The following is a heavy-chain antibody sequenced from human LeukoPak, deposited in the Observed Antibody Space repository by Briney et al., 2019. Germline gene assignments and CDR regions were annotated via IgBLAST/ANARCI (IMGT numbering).Heavy chain of an antibody. CDR1: GGTFSSYA. CDR2: INTNTGNP. D-gene: IGHD3-10*01. J-gene: IGHJ4*02. CDR3: ARDDLLLWFGEAYYFDY. Sequence: GSSVKVSCKASGGTFSSYAISWARQAPGQGLEWMGWINTNTGNPTYAQGFTGRFVFSLDTSVSTAYLQISSLKAEDTAVYYCARDDLLLWFGEAYYFDYWGQGTLVTVSS. V-gene: IGHV7-4-1*02.